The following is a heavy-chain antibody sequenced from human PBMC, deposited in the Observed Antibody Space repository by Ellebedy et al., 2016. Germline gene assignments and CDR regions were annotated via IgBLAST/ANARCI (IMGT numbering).Heavy chain of an antibody. CDR3: AKRQGDY. Sequence: GESLKISCAASGFTFSSYAMHWVRQAPGKGLEWVAVISYDGSNKYYADSVKGRFTISRDNSKNTLYLQMNSLRAEDTAVYYCAKRQGDYWGQGTLVTVSS. CDR2: ISYDGSNK. V-gene: IGHV3-30*04. CDR1: GFTFSSYA. J-gene: IGHJ4*02.